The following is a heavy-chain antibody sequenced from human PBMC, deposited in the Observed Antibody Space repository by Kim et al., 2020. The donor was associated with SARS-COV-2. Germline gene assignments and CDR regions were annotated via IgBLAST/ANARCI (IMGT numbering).Heavy chain of an antibody. CDR1: GFTFSNYA. J-gene: IGHJ4*02. CDR2: ISHTGAST. D-gene: IGHD7-27*01. Sequence: GGSLRLSCTASGFTFSNYAMTWVRHVAGEGLQWISSISHTGASTHSADSLKGRFTISRDNSESTVFLQMDRLAAEDTGIYYCAKNGRLGVIDSWGQVTLVTVSS. V-gene: IGHV3-23*01. CDR3: AKNGRLGVIDS.